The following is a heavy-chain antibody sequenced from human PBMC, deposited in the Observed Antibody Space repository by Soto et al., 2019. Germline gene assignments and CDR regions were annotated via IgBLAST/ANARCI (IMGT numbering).Heavy chain of an antibody. Sequence: LRLSCAASGFPFSSYAMTWVRQAPGKGLEWVSGISGSGGLTYYADSVQGRFTISRDNSKNTLYLQMNSLRADDTAVYYCAKSLSASPNYFFDYWGQGTVVTVSS. J-gene: IGHJ4*02. CDR2: ISGSGGLT. CDR3: AKSLSASPNYFFDY. CDR1: GFPFSSYA. V-gene: IGHV3-23*01. D-gene: IGHD1-1*01.